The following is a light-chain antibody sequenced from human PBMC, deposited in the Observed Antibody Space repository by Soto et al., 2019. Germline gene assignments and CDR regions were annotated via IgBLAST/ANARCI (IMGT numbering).Light chain of an antibody. J-gene: IGKJ2*01. Sequence: DIHLTQSPSTLSASAGDRVTITCRASQSIGRLLAWYQQRPGKAPQLLILDASTLESGVPPRFSGSGSGTEFTLTITSLQPADFATYYCQHYNSYLGTFGQGTKLEIK. CDR2: DAS. V-gene: IGKV1-5*01. CDR3: QHYNSYLGT. CDR1: QSIGRL.